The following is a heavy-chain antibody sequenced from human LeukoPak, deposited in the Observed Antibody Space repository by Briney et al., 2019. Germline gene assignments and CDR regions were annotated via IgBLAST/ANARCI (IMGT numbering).Heavy chain of an antibody. CDR1: GFTLSDYW. V-gene: IGHV3-74*01. CDR3: VRDGGGTTPYDC. Sequence: QPGRSLRLSCAASGFTLSDYWMNWVRQPPGEGTVWVSHISAGGTNITYADTVKGRFTISRDSAKNTLYLQLNTLRVGDTAVYYCVRDGGGTTPYDCWGQGTLVTVSS. J-gene: IGHJ4*02. CDR2: ISAGGTNI. D-gene: IGHD1-7*01.